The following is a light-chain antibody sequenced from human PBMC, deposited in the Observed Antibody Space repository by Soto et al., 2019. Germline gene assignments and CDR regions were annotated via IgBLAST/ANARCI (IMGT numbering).Light chain of an antibody. V-gene: IGLV2-14*03. Sequence: QSALTQPASVSDSPGQSITISCTGTSSDVGGSNFVSWYQQHPGKPPKLIIYDVANRPSGVSNRFSGSKSGNTASLFISGLQAEDEADYYCSSYTSDSSYVFGSGTKVTVL. CDR2: DVA. CDR3: SSYTSDSSYV. J-gene: IGLJ1*01. CDR1: SSDVGGSNF.